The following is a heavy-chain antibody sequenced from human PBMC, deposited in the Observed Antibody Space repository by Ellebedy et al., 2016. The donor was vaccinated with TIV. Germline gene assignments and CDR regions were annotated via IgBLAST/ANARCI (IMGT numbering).Heavy chain of an antibody. CDR3: ARRTDGMNFDY. CDR2: IYPGDADT. J-gene: IGHJ4*02. CDR1: GYSFTSYW. V-gene: IGHV5-51*01. Sequence: PGGSLRLSCKSSGYSFTSYWIGWVRQMPGKGLEWMGIIYPGDADTRYSPSFQGQVTVSADKSVSTAYLQWSSLKPSDTAMYYCARRTDGMNFDYWGQGTLVTVSS. D-gene: IGHD1-14*01.